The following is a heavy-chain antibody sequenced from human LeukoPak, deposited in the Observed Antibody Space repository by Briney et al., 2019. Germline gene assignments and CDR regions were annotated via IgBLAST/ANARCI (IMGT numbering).Heavy chain of an antibody. CDR3: ARQSSGYYYGWFDP. J-gene: IGHJ5*02. CDR2: IFYTGNT. Sequence: SETLSLTCTVSGASISSSYYWAWIRQPPGKGLEWIATIFYTGNTHYNPSLKSRVTMSVDTVKNQFSLNLNSVTAADTAVYYCARQSSGYYYGWFDPWGQGTLVTVSS. V-gene: IGHV4-39*01. CDR1: GASISSSYY. D-gene: IGHD3-22*01.